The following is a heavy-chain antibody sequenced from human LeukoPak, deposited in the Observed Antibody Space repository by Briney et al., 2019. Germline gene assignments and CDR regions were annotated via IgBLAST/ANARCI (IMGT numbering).Heavy chain of an antibody. CDR3: AKDRAGIYGNYYYYGMDV. J-gene: IGHJ6*02. CDR2: ISGDGGST. Sequence: AGGSLRLSCAASGFTFDDYAMHWVRQAPGKGLEWVSLISGDGGSTYYADSVKGRFTISRDNSKNSLYLQMSSLRTEDTALYYCAKDRAGIYGNYYYYGMDVWGQGTTVTVSS. D-gene: IGHD3-10*01. CDR1: GFTFDDYA. V-gene: IGHV3-43*02.